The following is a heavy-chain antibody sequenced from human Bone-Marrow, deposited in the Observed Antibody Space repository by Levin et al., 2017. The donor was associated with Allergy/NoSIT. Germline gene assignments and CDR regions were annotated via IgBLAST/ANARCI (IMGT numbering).Heavy chain of an antibody. J-gene: IGHJ4*02. V-gene: IGHV3-21*01. Sequence: GGSLRLSCAASGFTFSSYSMNWVRQAPGKGLEWVSSISSSSSYIYYADSVKGRFTISRDNAKNSLYLQMNSLRAEDTAVYYCAPWVTMVRDAPSGNYWGQGTLVTVSS. CDR3: APWVTMVRDAPSGNY. CDR1: GFTFSSYS. CDR2: ISSSSSYI. D-gene: IGHD3-10*01.